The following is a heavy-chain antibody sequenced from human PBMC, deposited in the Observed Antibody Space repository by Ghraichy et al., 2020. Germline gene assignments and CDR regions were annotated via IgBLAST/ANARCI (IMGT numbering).Heavy chain of an antibody. V-gene: IGHV3-7*03. J-gene: IGHJ4*02. CDR3: AASVEQQLGLDY. Sequence: GGSLRLSCAASGFTFSTFWMTWVRQAPGKGLEWVANIKQHGSEKYYVDSVKGRFAISRDNAKNSVFLQMDSLRAEDTAVYYCAASVEQQLGLDYWGQGTLVTVSS. CDR2: IKQHGSEK. D-gene: IGHD6-13*01. CDR1: GFTFSTFW.